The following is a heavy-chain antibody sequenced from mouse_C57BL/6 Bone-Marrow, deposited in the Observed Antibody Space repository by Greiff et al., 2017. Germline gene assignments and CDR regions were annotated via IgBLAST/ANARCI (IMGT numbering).Heavy chain of an antibody. D-gene: IGHD1-1*01. CDR2: IYPRSGNT. V-gene: IGHV1-81*01. CDR1: GYNFTSYG. CDR3: ARSDAIRGWFSY. Sequence: QVQLQQSGAELARPGASVKLSCKASGYNFTSYGISWVKQRTGQGLDWIGEIYPRSGNTYYNEKFKGKATLTADKSSSTAYMELRSLTAEDSAVYFWARSDAIRGWFSYWGQGTLVTVSA. J-gene: IGHJ3*01.